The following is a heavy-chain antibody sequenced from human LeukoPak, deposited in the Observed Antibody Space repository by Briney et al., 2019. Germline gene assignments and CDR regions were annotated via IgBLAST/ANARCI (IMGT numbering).Heavy chain of an antibody. V-gene: IGHV1-46*01. CDR1: GYTFTTSY. Sequence: ASVNVSCKASGYTFTTSYIHWVRQAPGQGLEWKGIINPSGGTTSCAQKFQGRVTMTRDTSTGTVFMGLSSLRSEDTAVYYCARDLRRITMVRGVMAYWGQGTLVTVSS. CDR3: ARDLRRITMVRGVMAY. D-gene: IGHD3-10*01. CDR2: INPSGGTT. J-gene: IGHJ4*02.